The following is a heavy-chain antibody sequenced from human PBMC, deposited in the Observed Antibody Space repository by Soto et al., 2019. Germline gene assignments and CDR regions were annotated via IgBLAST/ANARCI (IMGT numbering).Heavy chain of an antibody. D-gene: IGHD3-10*02. J-gene: IGHJ4*02. CDR3: ATLFRSSNFNY. CDR2: ITSSSSTI. Sequence: QVELVESGGGLVKPGGSLRLSCAASGLSFSDYYMSWTRQAPGKGLEWIAYITSSSSTIYYADSVKGRFTISRNDAKNSLYLQLDSLRAEDTAVYYCATLFRSSNFNYWGQGTLVTVSS. CDR1: GLSFSDYY. V-gene: IGHV3-11*01.